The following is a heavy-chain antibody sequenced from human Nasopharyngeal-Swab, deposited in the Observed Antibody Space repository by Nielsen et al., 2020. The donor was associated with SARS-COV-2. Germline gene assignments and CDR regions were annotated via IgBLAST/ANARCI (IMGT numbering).Heavy chain of an antibody. CDR2: ISYDGSIQ. D-gene: IGHD2-21*02. V-gene: IGHV3-30*03. Sequence: GESLKISCAASGFNVSRFGMHWVRQAPVKGLQWMAFISYDGSIQYYADSVKGRFTISRDTSKNTLYLHMNNLRPEDTAVYYCATAWLAAPSDYGMDVWGQGTTVTVSS. J-gene: IGHJ6*02. CDR1: GFNVSRFG. CDR3: ATAWLAAPSDYGMDV.